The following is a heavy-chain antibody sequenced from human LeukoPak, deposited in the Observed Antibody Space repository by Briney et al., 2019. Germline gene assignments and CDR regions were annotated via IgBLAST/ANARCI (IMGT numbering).Heavy chain of an antibody. CDR2: ISAYNGNT. V-gene: IGHV1-18*01. J-gene: IGHJ4*02. D-gene: IGHD1-26*01. CDR3: ARAYSVLGATPFDY. CDR1: GYTFTSYS. Sequence: ASVKVSCKASGYTFTSYSISWVRQAPGQGLEWMGWISAYNGNTNYAQKLQGRVTMTTDTSTSTAYMELRSLRSDDTAVYYCARAYSVLGATPFDYWGQGTLVTVSS.